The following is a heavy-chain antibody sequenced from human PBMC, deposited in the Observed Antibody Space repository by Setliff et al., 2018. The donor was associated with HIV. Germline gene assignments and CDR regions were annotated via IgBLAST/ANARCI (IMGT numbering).Heavy chain of an antibody. CDR3: ARRQQLWLLYAFDI. CDR1: GGSISSSSYY. J-gene: IGHJ3*02. D-gene: IGHD5-18*01. V-gene: IGHV4-39*01. Sequence: EPLSLTCTVSGGSISSSSYYWGWIRQPPGKGLEWIGSIYYSGSTYYNPSLKSRVTISVDTSKNQFSLKLRSVTAADTAVYYCARRQQLWLLYAFDIWGQGTMVTVSS. CDR2: IYYSGST.